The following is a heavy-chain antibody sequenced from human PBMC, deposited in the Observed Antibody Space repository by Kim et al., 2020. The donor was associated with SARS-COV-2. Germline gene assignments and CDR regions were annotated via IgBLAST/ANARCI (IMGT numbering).Heavy chain of an antibody. CDR3: ARHVNPYYDILTGYSYFDY. D-gene: IGHD3-9*01. V-gene: IGHV4-39*01. J-gene: IGHJ4*02. Sequence: SRVTISVDTSKNQFSLKLSSVTAADTAVYYCARHVNPYYDILTGYSYFDYWGQGTLVTVSS.